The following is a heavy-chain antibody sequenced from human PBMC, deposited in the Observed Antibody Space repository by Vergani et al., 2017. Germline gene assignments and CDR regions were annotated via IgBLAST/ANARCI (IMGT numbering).Heavy chain of an antibody. J-gene: IGHJ2*01. Sequence: QVQLVESGGGVVQPGRSLRLSCAASGFTFSSYGMHWVRQAPGKGLEWVAVIWYDGSNKYYADSVKGRFTISRDNSKNTLYLQMNSLRAEDTAVYYCARDLGDDYGDYGWYFDLWGRGTLVTVSS. D-gene: IGHD4-17*01. CDR1: GFTFSSYG. V-gene: IGHV3-33*01. CDR3: ARDLGDDYGDYGWYFDL. CDR2: IWYDGSNK.